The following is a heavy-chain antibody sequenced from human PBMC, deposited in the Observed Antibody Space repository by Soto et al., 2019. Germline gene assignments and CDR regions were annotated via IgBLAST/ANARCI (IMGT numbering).Heavy chain of an antibody. CDR1: GFSFRSYG. J-gene: IGHJ3*01. V-gene: IGHV3-33*01. D-gene: IGHD4-17*01. Sequence: QVQLVESGGGVVQPGGSLTLSCVASGFSFRSYGMHWVRQAPGKGLEWLAVIWDDGRTTFYADSVKGRFTISRDNPRNTVSLQMNSLRVEDTAMFYCARNYGEYEVFDVGGQGTVVSVSS. CDR2: IWDDGRTT. CDR3: ARNYGEYEVFDV.